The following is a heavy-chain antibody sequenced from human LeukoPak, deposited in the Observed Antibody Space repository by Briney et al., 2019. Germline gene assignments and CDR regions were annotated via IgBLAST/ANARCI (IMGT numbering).Heavy chain of an antibody. CDR1: GFTFDDYA. CDR2: ISWNSGSI. J-gene: IGHJ3*02. CDR3: AKDMGVGATLRDDAFDI. Sequence: GGSLRLSCAASGFTFDDYAMHWVRQAPGKGLEWVSGISWNSGSIGYADSVKGRFTISRDNAKNSLYLQMNSLRAEDTALYYCAKDMGVGATLRDDAFDIWGQGTMVTVSS. V-gene: IGHV3-9*01. D-gene: IGHD1-26*01.